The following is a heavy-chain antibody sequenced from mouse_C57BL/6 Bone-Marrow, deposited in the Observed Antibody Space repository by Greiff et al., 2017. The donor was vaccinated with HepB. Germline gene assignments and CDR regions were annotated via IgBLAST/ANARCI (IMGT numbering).Heavy chain of an antibody. CDR2: ISSGGSYT. J-gene: IGHJ4*01. CDR1: GFTFSSYG. V-gene: IGHV5-6*01. CDR3: ARGGDYVGAMDY. D-gene: IGHD1-1*01. Sequence: EVKLVESGGDLVKPGGSLKLSCAASGFTFSSYGMSWVRQTPDKRLEWVATISSGGSYTYYPDSVKGRFTISRDNAKNTLYLQRSSLKSEDTAMYYCARGGDYVGAMDYWGQGTSVTVSS.